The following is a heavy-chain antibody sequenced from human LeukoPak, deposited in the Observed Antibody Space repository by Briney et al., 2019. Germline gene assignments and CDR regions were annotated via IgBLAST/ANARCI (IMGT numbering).Heavy chain of an antibody. Sequence: ASVKVSCKASGGTFSSYAISWVRQAPGQGLEWMGGIIPIFGTANYAQKFQGRVTITADESTSTAYMELSSLRSEDTAVYYCARGFDGYNSLDYWGQGTLVTVSS. D-gene: IGHD5-24*01. CDR3: ARGFDGYNSLDY. J-gene: IGHJ4*02. CDR1: GGTFSSYA. CDR2: IIPIFGTA. V-gene: IGHV1-69*13.